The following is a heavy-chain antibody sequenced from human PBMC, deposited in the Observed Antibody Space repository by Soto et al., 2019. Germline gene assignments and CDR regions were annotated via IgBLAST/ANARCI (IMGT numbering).Heavy chain of an antibody. CDR1: GFTFSSYA. J-gene: IGHJ4*02. CDR2: ISYDGSNK. CDR3: ARDSETTMVREIPDY. V-gene: IGHV3-30-3*01. D-gene: IGHD3-10*01. Sequence: QPGGSLRLSCAASGFTFSSYAMHWVRQAPGKGLEWVAVISYDGSNKYYADSVKGRFTISGDNSKNTLYLQMNSLRAEDTAVYYCARDSETTMVREIPDYWGQGTLVTVSS.